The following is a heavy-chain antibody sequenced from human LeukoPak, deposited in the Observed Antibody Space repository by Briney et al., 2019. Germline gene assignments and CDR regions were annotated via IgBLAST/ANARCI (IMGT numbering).Heavy chain of an antibody. J-gene: IGHJ3*02. D-gene: IGHD3-3*01. V-gene: IGHV1-24*01. CDR1: GYTLTELS. CDR2: FDPEDGET. Sequence: ASVKVSCKVSGYTLTELSMHWVRQAPGKGLELMGGFDPEDGETIYAQKFQGRVTMTEDTSTDTAYMELSSLRSEDTVVYYCARGMIGVVVPHDAFDIWGQGTMVIVSS. CDR3: ARGMIGVVVPHDAFDI.